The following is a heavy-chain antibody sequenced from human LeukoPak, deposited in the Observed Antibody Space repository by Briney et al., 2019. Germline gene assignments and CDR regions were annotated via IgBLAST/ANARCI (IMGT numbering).Heavy chain of an antibody. Sequence: SEPLSLTCTASGGSISSSSYYWGWIRQPPGKGLEWIGSIYYSGSTYYNPSLKSRVTISVDTSKNQFSLKLSSVTAADTAVYYCARPKMEGGSYDFDYWGQGTLVTVSS. J-gene: IGHJ4*02. CDR1: GGSISSSSYY. D-gene: IGHD1-26*01. CDR2: IYYSGST. V-gene: IGHV4-39*01. CDR3: ARPKMEGGSYDFDY.